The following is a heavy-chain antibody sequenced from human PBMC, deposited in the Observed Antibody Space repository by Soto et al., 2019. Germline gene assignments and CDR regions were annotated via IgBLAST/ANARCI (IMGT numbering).Heavy chain of an antibody. D-gene: IGHD6-13*01. Sequence: ASVKVSCKASGYTFTSYGISWVRQAPGQGLEWMGWISAYNGNTNYAQKLQGRVTMTTDTSTSTAYMELRSLRSDDTAVYYCARVPDSRSRPFRWFDPWGQGTLVTVS. CDR2: ISAYNGNT. J-gene: IGHJ5*02. V-gene: IGHV1-18*01. CDR1: GYTFTSYG. CDR3: ARVPDSRSRPFRWFDP.